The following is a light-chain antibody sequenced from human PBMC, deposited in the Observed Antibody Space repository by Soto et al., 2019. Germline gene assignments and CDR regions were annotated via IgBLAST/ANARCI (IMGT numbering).Light chain of an antibody. V-gene: IGKV3-20*01. Sequence: DIELTQSPGTLSLSPGERATLSCRASQSVSSSYLAWYQQKPGQAPRLLIYGASSRATGIPDRFSGSGFGTDFTLTISRLEPDDFAVYYCQQYGSSPLTFGGGTKVEIK. CDR1: QSVSSSY. CDR2: GAS. J-gene: IGKJ4*01. CDR3: QQYGSSPLT.